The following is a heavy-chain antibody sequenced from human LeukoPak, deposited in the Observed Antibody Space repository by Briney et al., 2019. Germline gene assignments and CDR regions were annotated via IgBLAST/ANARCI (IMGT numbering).Heavy chain of an antibody. CDR1: GGTFSSYA. D-gene: IGHD6-19*01. CDR3: AKSSCCPGIAVDDWFDP. J-gene: IGHJ5*02. Sequence: GASVKVSCKASGGTFSSYAISWVRQAPRQGLEWMGGIIPIFGTANYAQKFQGRVTITADESTSTAYMELSSLRSEDTAVYYCAKSSCCPGIAVDDWFDPWGQGTLVTVSS. V-gene: IGHV1-69*13. CDR2: IIPIFGTA.